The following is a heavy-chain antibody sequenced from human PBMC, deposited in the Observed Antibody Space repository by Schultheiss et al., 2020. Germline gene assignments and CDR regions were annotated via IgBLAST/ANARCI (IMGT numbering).Heavy chain of an antibody. CDR3: ARSGYSSSWYGVDFDY. CDR1: GFTFSSYA. J-gene: IGHJ4*02. Sequence: GGSLRLSCAASGFTFSSYAMSWVRQAPGKGLEWVSAISGSGGSTYYADSVKGRFTISRDNSKNTLYLQMNSLRSDDTAVYYCARSGYSSSWYGVDFDYWGQGTLVTVSS. D-gene: IGHD6-13*01. CDR2: ISGSGGST. V-gene: IGHV3-23*01.